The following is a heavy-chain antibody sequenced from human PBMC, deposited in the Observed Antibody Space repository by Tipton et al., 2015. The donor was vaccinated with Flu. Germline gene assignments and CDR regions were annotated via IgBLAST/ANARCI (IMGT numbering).Heavy chain of an antibody. Sequence: TLSLTCTVSGGSISGNYWNWIRQPPGRGLEWIGYIYYSGSTVYNPTLKGRVSMSLDSSKNQFTLELSSVTAADTAVYFCARDSAVVPRALDYWGQGILVTVSS. D-gene: IGHD2-15*01. J-gene: IGHJ4*02. CDR2: IYYSGST. CDR3: ARDSAVVPRALDY. V-gene: IGHV4-59*01. CDR1: GGSISGNY.